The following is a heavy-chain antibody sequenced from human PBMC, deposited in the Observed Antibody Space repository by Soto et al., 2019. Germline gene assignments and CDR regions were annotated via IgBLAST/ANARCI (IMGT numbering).Heavy chain of an antibody. J-gene: IGHJ3*02. CDR1: PHSFSSPS. CDR2: IWFDGSDK. V-gene: IGHV3-33*08. Sequence: RDQTVTSAPSPHSFSSPSMPWISQAPGKGLEWVALIWFDGSDKYYTESVKGRFTISRDNSKSTLYLQMNSLRAEDTAVYYCARLYCSASSCYSVGAFDIRG. CDR3: ARLYCSASSCYSVGAFDI. D-gene: IGHD2-15*01.